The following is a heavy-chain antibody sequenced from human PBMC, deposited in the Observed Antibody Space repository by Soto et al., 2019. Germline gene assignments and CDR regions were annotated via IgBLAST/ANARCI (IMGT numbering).Heavy chain of an antibody. J-gene: IGHJ3*02. CDR2: IIPILDIA. CDR1: GGTFNTYT. D-gene: IGHD6-25*01. Sequence: QVQLVQSGAAVKKPGSSVKVSCKASGGTFNTYTISWVRQAPGQGLEWMGRIIPILDIAKYARKFQGKVTITADKSTSTASMELSSLRSEDTARYYCERKIAAAGKTSDVFDIWGQGTMVTVSS. V-gene: IGHV1-69*02. CDR3: ERKIAAAGKTSDVFDI.